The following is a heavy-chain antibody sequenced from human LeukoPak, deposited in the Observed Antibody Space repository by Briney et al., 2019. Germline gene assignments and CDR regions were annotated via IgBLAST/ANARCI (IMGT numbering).Heavy chain of an antibody. CDR2: ISAYNGNT. Sequence: ASVKVSCKASGYTFTSYDINWVRQATGQGLEWMGWISAYNGNTNYAQKLQGRVTMTTDTSTSTAYMELRSLRSDDTAVYYCARVWFGELSYFDYWGQGTLVTVSS. CDR1: GYTFTSYD. CDR3: ARVWFGELSYFDY. V-gene: IGHV1-18*01. D-gene: IGHD3-10*01. J-gene: IGHJ4*02.